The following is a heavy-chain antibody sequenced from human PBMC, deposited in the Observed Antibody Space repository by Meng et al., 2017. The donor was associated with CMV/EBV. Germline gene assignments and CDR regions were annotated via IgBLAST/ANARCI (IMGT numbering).Heavy chain of an antibody. CDR3: AREDCSSTSCYTGYYGMDV. D-gene: IGHD2-2*02. V-gene: IGHV3-7*01. J-gene: IGHJ6*02. CDR2: IKQDGSEK. Sequence: GGSLRLSCAASGFTFSSYWMSWVRQAPGKGLEWVANIKQDGSEKYYVDSVKDRFTISRDNAKNSLYLQMNSLRAEDTAVYYCAREDCSSTSCYTGYYGMDVCAKGPRSPSP. CDR1: GFTFSSYW.